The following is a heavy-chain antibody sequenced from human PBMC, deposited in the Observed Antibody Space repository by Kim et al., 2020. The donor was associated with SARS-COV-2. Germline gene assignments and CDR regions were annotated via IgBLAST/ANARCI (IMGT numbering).Heavy chain of an antibody. Sequence: SQTLSLTCAISGDCVSSNSAAWHWIRQSPSRGLEWLGRTYYRSKWYNDYAVSVKSRITINPDTSKNQFSLQLNSVTPEDTAVYYCAREVEYSGSYLGYYYYYGMDVWGQGTTVTVSS. V-gene: IGHV6-1*01. CDR3: AREVEYSGSYLGYYYYYGMDV. CDR2: TYYRSKWYN. D-gene: IGHD1-26*01. CDR1: GDCVSSNSAA. J-gene: IGHJ6*02.